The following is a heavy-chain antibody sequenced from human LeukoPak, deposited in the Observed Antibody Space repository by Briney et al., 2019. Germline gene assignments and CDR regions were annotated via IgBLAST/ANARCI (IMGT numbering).Heavy chain of an antibody. CDR2: INPNSGGT. D-gene: IGHD1-26*01. Sequence: ASVKVSCKASGYTFTGYYMHWVRQAPGQGLERMGWINPNSGGTNYAQKFQGRVTMTRDTSISTAYMELSRLRSEDTAVFHCARGTPQGGLDIWGQGTMVTVSS. CDR1: GYTFTGYY. CDR3: ARGTPQGGLDI. V-gene: IGHV1-2*02. J-gene: IGHJ3*02.